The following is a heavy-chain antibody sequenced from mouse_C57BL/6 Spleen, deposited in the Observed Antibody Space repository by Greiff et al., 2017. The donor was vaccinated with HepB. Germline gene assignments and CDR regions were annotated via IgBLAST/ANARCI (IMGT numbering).Heavy chain of an antibody. CDR1: GYTFTDYY. J-gene: IGHJ4*01. V-gene: IGHV1-76*01. CDR3: ARSYGNYVEDY. CDR2: IYPGSGNT. D-gene: IGHD2-1*01. Sequence: QVQLQQSGAELVRPGASVKLSCKASGYTFTDYYINWVKQRPGQGLEWIARIYPGSGNTYYNEKFKGKATLTAEKSSSTAYMQLSSLTSEDSAVYFCARSYGNYVEDYWGQGTSVTVSS.